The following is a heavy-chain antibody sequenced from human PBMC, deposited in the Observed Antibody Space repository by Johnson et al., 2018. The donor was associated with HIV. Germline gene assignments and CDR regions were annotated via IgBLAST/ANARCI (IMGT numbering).Heavy chain of an antibody. V-gene: IGHV3-53*01. Sequence: VQLVESGGGVVQPGRSLRLSCAASGFTVSSNYMSWVRQAPGKGLEWVSVIYSGGSTYYADSAKGRFTISRDNSKNTLYLQMNNLRAEDTAIYYCAKDQSTEVGPTFVAAFDIWGQGTMVTVSS. J-gene: IGHJ3*02. CDR1: GFTVSSNY. D-gene: IGHD1-26*01. CDR3: AKDQSTEVGPTFVAAFDI. CDR2: IYSGGST.